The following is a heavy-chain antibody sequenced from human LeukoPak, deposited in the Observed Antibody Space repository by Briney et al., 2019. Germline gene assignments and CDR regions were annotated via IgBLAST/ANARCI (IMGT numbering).Heavy chain of an antibody. CDR3: AKVGYCDAGPCYFDS. J-gene: IGHJ4*02. D-gene: IGHD2-15*01. V-gene: IGHV4-38-2*02. Sequence: SETLSLTCTVSGYFISSGYYWGWIRQSPGKGLEWIGTMFHSGNAYYNPSLNSRVTLSVDTSKNQFSLELNSVTAADTAVYYCAKVGYCDAGPCYFDSWGQGTLVTVSS. CDR1: GYFISSGYY. CDR2: MFHSGNA.